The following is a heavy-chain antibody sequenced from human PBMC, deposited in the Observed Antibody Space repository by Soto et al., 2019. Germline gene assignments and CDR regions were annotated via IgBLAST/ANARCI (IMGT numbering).Heavy chain of an antibody. CDR1: GGTLSSYT. V-gene: IGHV1-69*08. J-gene: IGHJ6*03. CDR2: IIPILGIA. Sequence: QVQLVQSGAEVKKPGSSVKVSCKASGGTLSSYTITWVRQAPGQGLEWMGRIIPILGIANYAQKFQGRVKITADTSTSTVYMELSSLRSEDTAFYYCARDHAPPRYIYYYMDVWGKGTTVTVSS. CDR3: ARDHAPPRYIYYYMDV. D-gene: IGHD3-10*01.